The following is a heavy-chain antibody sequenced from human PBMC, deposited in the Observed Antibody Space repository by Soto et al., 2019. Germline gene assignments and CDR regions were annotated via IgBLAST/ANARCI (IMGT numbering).Heavy chain of an antibody. J-gene: IGHJ4*02. Sequence: QVQLVESGGGVVQPGRSLRLSCAASGFTFSSYGMHWVRQAPGKGLEGVAVISYDGSNKYYADSVKGRFTISRDNSKNTLYLQMNSLRAEDTAVYYCAKGSYYYDSSGHFDYWGQGTLVTVSS. CDR1: GFTFSSYG. D-gene: IGHD3-22*01. CDR2: ISYDGSNK. CDR3: AKGSYYYDSSGHFDY. V-gene: IGHV3-30*18.